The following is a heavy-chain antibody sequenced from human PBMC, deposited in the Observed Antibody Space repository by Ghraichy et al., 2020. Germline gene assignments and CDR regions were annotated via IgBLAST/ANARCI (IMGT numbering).Heavy chain of an antibody. CDR1: GYTLTELS. J-gene: IGHJ4*02. V-gene: IGHV1-24*01. Sequence: ASVKVSCKVSGYTLTELSMHWVRQAPGKGLEWMGGFDPEDGETIYAQKFQGRVTMTEDTSTDTAYMELSSLRSEDTAVYYCATRILFWKPFDYWGQGTLVTVSS. CDR2: FDPEDGET. D-gene: IGHD3-3*01. CDR3: ATRILFWKPFDY.